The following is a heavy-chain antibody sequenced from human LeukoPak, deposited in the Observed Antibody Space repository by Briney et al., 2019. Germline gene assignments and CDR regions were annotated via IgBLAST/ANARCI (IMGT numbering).Heavy chain of an antibody. J-gene: IGHJ4*02. CDR1: GLTLSRDW. Sequence: GGSLRLSCEASGLTLSRDWMHWVRQAPGKGLVWVSRINNDGSTTNYADSVKGRFTISRDNAKNTLYLQMNSLRAEDTAVYYCARDSIYCSGGSCYFYWGQGTLVTVSS. CDR3: ARDSIYCSGGSCYFY. CDR2: INNDGSTT. V-gene: IGHV3-74*01. D-gene: IGHD2-15*01.